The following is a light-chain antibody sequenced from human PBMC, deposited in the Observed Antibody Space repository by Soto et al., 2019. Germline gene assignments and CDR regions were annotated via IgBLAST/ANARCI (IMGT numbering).Light chain of an antibody. CDR3: QQSYSTPRT. V-gene: IGKV1-39*01. CDR1: QGISTY. Sequence: DIQMHQSPSSLSASVGGRVTITCRASQGISTYLNWYQQKPGKAPKLLIYAASSLQSGVPSRFSGSGSGTDFTLTISSLQPEEFATYYCQQSYSTPRTFGQGTKVDIK. CDR2: AAS. J-gene: IGKJ1*01.